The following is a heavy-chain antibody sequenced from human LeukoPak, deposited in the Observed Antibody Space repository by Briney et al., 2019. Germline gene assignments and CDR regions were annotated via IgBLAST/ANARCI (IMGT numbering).Heavy chain of an antibody. D-gene: IGHD4-23*01. Sequence: PSETLSLTCTVSGGSISSYYWSWIRQPPGKGLEWIGYIYYSGSTNYNPSLKSRVTISVDTSKNQFSLKLSSVTAADTAVYYCAREVVTVLTPANWFDPWGQGTLVTVSS. CDR3: AREVVTVLTPANWFDP. CDR1: GGSISSYY. V-gene: IGHV4-59*01. CDR2: IYYSGST. J-gene: IGHJ5*02.